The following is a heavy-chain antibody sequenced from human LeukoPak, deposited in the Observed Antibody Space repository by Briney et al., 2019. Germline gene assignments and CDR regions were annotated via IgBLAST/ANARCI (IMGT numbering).Heavy chain of an antibody. CDR3: ARPSESSGYYSHDAFDI. CDR2: IQPRDSDT. Sequence: GESLKISCKASGYIFTNYWIGRVRQMPGKGLEWMGIIQPRDSDTRYSPSFQGRVTFSADKSINTAYLQWSSLKASDTAMYYCARPSESSGYYSHDAFDIWGPGTVVTVSS. CDR1: GYIFTNYW. D-gene: IGHD3-22*01. J-gene: IGHJ3*02. V-gene: IGHV5-51*01.